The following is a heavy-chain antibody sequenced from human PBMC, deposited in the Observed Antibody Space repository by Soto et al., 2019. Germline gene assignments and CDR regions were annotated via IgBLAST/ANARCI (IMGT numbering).Heavy chain of an antibody. CDR2: ISAYNGNT. J-gene: IGHJ6*02. D-gene: IGHD2-21*02. CDR1: GYTFSSYG. Sequence: ASVKVSCKASGYTFSSYGMSWVRPAPGQGLEWMGWISAYNGNTNYAQKLQGRVTMTTDTSTSTAYMELRSLRSDDTAVYYCARDSGDSYYYYGMDVWGQGTTVTVSS. CDR3: ARDSGDSYYYYGMDV. V-gene: IGHV1-18*01.